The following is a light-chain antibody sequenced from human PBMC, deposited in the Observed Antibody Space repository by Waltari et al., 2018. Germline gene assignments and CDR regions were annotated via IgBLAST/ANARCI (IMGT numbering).Light chain of an antibody. J-gene: IGLJ2*01. CDR3: SSYTSSNTVI. CDR2: DVS. CDR1: SSDVGGYNY. V-gene: IGLV2-14*01. Sequence: QSALTQPAPVSGSPGQSITISCPGTSSDVGGYNYVSWYQQYPGKVPKLMIYDVSKWPSGVSNRFSGSKSGNTASLTISGLQAEDEADYYCSSYTSSNTVIFGGGTKLTVL.